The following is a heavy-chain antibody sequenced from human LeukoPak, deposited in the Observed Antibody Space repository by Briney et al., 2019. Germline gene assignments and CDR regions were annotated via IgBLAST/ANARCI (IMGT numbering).Heavy chain of an antibody. D-gene: IGHD6-13*01. CDR2: INLISGVT. Sequence: ASVKVSCKTSGYSFTRYYIHWVRQAPGRGLEWMGWINLISGVTEYAQKFQGRVTMTGDTPISTAYMELSRLRSDDTAVYYCARDRGSSWYVDYWGQGTLVTVCS. V-gene: IGHV1-2*02. CDR3: ARDRGSSWYVDY. CDR1: GYSFTRYY. J-gene: IGHJ4*02.